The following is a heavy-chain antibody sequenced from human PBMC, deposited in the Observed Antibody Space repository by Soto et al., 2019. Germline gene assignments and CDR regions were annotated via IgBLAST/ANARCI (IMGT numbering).Heavy chain of an antibody. Sequence: SETLSLTCTVSGGSISSYYWSWIRQPPGKGLEWIGYIYYSGSTNYNPSLKSRVTISVDTSKNQFSLKLSSVTAADTAVYYCARDSGWGGVIAGSYYFYMDVWGKGTTVTVSS. V-gene: IGHV4-59*01. CDR3: ARDSGWGGVIAGSYYFYMDV. D-gene: IGHD3-16*02. J-gene: IGHJ6*03. CDR2: IYYSGST. CDR1: GGSISSYY.